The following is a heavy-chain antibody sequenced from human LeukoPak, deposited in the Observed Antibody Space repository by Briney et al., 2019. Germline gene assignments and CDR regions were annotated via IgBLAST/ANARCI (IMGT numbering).Heavy chain of an antibody. Sequence: SETLSLTCTVSGGSISSNSYYWGWIRQPPGKGLEWVGSILYSGSTYYNPSLKSRVTISVDTSKNQFSLRLSSVTAADTAMYYCARGSGTYYVYNWFHPWGRGTLVTVSS. CDR1: GGSISSNSYY. CDR2: ILYSGST. V-gene: IGHV4-39*07. CDR3: ARGSGTYYVYNWFHP. D-gene: IGHD3-10*01. J-gene: IGHJ5*02.